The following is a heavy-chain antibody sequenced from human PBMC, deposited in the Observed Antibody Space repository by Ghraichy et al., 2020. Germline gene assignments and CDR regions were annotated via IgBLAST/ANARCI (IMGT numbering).Heavy chain of an antibody. V-gene: IGHV3-23*01. CDR2: ISGSGGST. D-gene: IGHD3-10*01. CDR3: AKDRSIMVRGVSSDAFDI. Sequence: GGSLRLSCAASGFTFTNYAMTWVRQAPGKGLEWVSTISGSGGSTFYADSVKGRFTISRDNSKNTLYLQVNSLRAEDTAVYSCAKDRSIMVRGVSSDAFDIWGQGTMVTVSS. CDR1: GFTFTNYA. J-gene: IGHJ3*02.